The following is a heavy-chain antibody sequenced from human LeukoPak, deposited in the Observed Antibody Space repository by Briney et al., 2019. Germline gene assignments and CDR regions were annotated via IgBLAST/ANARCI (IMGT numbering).Heavy chain of an antibody. J-gene: IGHJ6*03. Sequence: SETLSLTCTVSGGSISSYYWSWIRQLPGKGLEWIGNIYYSGSTNYNPSLKSRVTISVDTSKNQFSLKLSSVTAADTAVYYCARSSSSGGGSGSYYGDYYYYYMDVWGKGTTVTISS. CDR1: GGSISSYY. D-gene: IGHD3-10*01. CDR2: IYYSGST. CDR3: ARSSSSGGGSGSYYGDYYYYYMDV. V-gene: IGHV4-59*01.